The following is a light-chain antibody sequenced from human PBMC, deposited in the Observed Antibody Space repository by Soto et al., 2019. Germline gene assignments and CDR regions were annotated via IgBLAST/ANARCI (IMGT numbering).Light chain of an antibody. CDR3: SSYTSSSTLV. CDR1: SSDVGGYNY. J-gene: IGLJ1*01. V-gene: IGLV2-14*01. CDR2: EVS. Sequence: QSVLTQPASVSGSPGQSITISCTGTSSDVGGYNYVSWYQQHPGKAPKLMIYEVSNRPSGVSNRFSGSKSRNTASLTISGLQAEDEADYYCSSYTSSSTLVFGTGTQLTVL.